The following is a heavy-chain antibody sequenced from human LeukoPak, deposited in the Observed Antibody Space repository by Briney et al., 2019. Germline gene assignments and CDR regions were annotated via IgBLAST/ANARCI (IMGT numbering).Heavy chain of an antibody. CDR1: GFTFSSYG. J-gene: IGHJ6*04. V-gene: IGHV3-30*18. CDR3: AELGITMIGGV. Sequence: GGSLRLSCGASGFTFSSYGMHWVRQAPGKGLDWVAVISYDGSNEDYADSVKGQFTISRDNSKNTLYLQMNSLRGEDTAVYYCAELGITMIGGVWGKGTTVTISS. D-gene: IGHD3-10*02. CDR2: ISYDGSNE.